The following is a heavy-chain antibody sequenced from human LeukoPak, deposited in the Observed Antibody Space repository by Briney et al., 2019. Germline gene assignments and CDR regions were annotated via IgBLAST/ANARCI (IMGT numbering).Heavy chain of an antibody. CDR2: IYYSGST. J-gene: IGHJ4*02. D-gene: IGHD5-24*01. Sequence: KPSETLSLTCTVSGGSISSGDYYWSWIRQPPGKGLEWIGYIYYSGSTYYNPSLKSRVTISVDTSKNQFSLKLSSVTAADTAVYYCARRRDDYNYFDYWGQGTLVTVSS. CDR1: GGSISSGDYY. CDR3: ARRRDDYNYFDY. V-gene: IGHV4-30-4*01.